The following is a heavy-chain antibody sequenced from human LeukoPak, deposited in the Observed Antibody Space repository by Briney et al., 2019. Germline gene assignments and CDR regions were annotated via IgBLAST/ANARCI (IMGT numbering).Heavy chain of an antibody. J-gene: IGHJ3*02. Sequence: PGGSLRLSCAASGFTFSSHSMYWVRQAPGKGLVWVSRVNSDGSDTRYADSVKGRFTISRDNAKNTLYLQMNSLRAEDTALYYCAREGSVSGYCFDIWGQGTTVSVPS. D-gene: IGHD3-22*01. CDR2: VNSDGSDT. V-gene: IGHV3-74*01. CDR1: GFTFSSHS. CDR3: AREGSVSGYCFDI.